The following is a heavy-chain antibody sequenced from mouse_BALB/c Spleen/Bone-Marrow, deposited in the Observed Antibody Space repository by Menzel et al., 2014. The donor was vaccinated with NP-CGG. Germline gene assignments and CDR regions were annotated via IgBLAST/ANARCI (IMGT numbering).Heavy chain of an antibody. CDR1: GFTFTDYY. CDR3: ARDENVGIYWYFDV. CDR2: IRNKANGYTT. J-gene: IGHJ1*01. Sequence: EVQGVESGGGSVQPRGSLRLSCATSGFTFTDYYMSWVRQPPGKALEWLGFIRNKANGYTTEYSASVKGRFTISRDNSQRILHLQMNTLRAEDSATYYCARDENVGIYWYFDVWGAGTTVIVSS. V-gene: IGHV7-3*02.